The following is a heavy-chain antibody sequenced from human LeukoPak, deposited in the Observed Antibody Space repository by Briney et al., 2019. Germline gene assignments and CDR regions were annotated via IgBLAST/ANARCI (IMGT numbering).Heavy chain of an antibody. CDR1: VFTSSRDW. V-gene: IGHV3-7*01. CDR3: ERVNTAMITAIDY. Sequence: GSLRLSSAPSVFTSSRDWMSCVRQAPGKGRGWVANIKQDGSEKYYGDSVKGRFTISRENAKNSLYLQMNRLRAEDTAVYFCERVNTAMITAIDYWGQGTLVTVSS. J-gene: IGHJ4*02. CDR2: IKQDGSEK. D-gene: IGHD5-18*01.